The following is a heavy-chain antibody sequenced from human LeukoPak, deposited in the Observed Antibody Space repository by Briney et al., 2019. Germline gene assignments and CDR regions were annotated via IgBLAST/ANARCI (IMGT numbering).Heavy chain of an antibody. D-gene: IGHD5-12*01. CDR2: ISSGSTYI. J-gene: IGHJ4*02. V-gene: IGHV3-21*01. CDR3: ASGYDPSDY. Sequence: GGSLRLSCAASGFTFSSYSMNWVRQAPGKGLEWVSCISSGSTYIYYADSVKGRFTISRDNAKNSLYLQMNNLRAEDTAVYYCASGYDPSDYWGQGTLVTVSS. CDR1: GFTFSSYS.